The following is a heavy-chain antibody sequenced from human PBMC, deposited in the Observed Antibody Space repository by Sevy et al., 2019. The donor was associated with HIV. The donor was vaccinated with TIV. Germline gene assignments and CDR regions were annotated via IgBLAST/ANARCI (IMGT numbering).Heavy chain of an antibody. D-gene: IGHD3-22*01. CDR2: INPNSGGT. V-gene: IGHV1-2*02. CDR3: ARDVAPSSGYYHYYFDY. J-gene: IGHJ4*02. CDR1: GYTFTGYY. Sequence: ASVKVSCKASGYTFTGYYMHWVRQAPGQGLEWMGWINPNSGGTNYAQKFQGRVTMTRDRSISTAYMELSRLRSDDTAVYYCARDVAPSSGYYHYYFDYWGQGTLVTVSS.